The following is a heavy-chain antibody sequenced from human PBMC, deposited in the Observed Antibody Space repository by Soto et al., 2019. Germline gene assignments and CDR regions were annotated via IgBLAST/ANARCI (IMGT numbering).Heavy chain of an antibody. CDR2: INRNNGNT. V-gene: IGHV1-18*01. J-gene: IGHJ6*03. D-gene: IGHD4-4*01. Sequence: GASVKVSCKASGYTFTSYDINWVRQATGQGLEWMGWINRNNGNTDYAQKFQGRVTMTTDTSTSTAYMELRNLRSDDTAVYYCAKADSNYAGRFSYYYMDVWGTGTMVTVSS. CDR3: AKADSNYAGRFSYYYMDV. CDR1: GYTFTSYD.